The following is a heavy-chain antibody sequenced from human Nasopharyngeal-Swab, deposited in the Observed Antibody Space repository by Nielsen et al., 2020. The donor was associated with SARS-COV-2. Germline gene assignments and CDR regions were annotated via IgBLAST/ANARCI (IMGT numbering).Heavy chain of an antibody. CDR1: GFTFDDYT. CDR2: ISWDGGST. D-gene: IGHD2-15*01. Sequence: GGSLRLSCAASGFTFDDYTMHWVRQAPGKGLEWVSLISWDGGSTYYADSVKGRFTISRDNSKNSLYLQMSSLRTEDTALYYCAMIGGSVIDYWGQGTLVTVSS. J-gene: IGHJ4*02. V-gene: IGHV3-43*01. CDR3: AMIGGSVIDY.